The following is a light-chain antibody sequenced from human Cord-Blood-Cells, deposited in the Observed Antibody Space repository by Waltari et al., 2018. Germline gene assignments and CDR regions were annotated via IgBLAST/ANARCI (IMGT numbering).Light chain of an antibody. V-gene: IGKV2-30*01. CDR3: MQGTHWPPT. Sequence: DVVMTQSPLSLPVTLGQPASISCRSSQSLVYSDGNTYLNWFQQRPGQSPRRLSYKVSNRDSGVPDRFSGRGSGTDFTLKISRVEAEDVGVYYCMQGTHWPPTFGGGTKVEIK. CDR1: QSLVYSDGNTY. J-gene: IGKJ4*01. CDR2: KVS.